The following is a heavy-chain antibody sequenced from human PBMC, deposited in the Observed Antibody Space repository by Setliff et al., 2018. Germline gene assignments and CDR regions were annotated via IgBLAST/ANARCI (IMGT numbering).Heavy chain of an antibody. CDR1: GITFSSYG. CDR2: VGYDGRNQ. V-gene: IGHV3-30*12. D-gene: IGHD1-26*01. CDR3: ARSGNYRVDY. J-gene: IGHJ4*02. Sequence: PGGSLRLSCAASGITFSSYGMHWVRQAPGKGLEWVTFVGYDGRNQYYADSVKGRFTISRDNAKNSLYLQMNSLRAEDTAVYYCARSGNYRVDYWGQGTLVTVSS.